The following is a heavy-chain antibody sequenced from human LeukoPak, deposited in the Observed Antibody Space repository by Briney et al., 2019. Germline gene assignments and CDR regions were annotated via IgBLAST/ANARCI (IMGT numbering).Heavy chain of an antibody. J-gene: IGHJ4*02. D-gene: IGHD3-22*01. CDR1: GFTFSSYG. CDR3: AKRGYYYDSSGYYSRTYFDY. V-gene: IGHV3-30*18. Sequence: PGRSLRLSCVVSGFTFSSYGMHWVRQAPGKGLEWVAVISYDGSNKYYADSVKGRFTISRDNSMNTLYLQMNSLRAEDTAVYYCAKRGYYYDSSGYYSRTYFDYWGQGTLVIVSS. CDR2: ISYDGSNK.